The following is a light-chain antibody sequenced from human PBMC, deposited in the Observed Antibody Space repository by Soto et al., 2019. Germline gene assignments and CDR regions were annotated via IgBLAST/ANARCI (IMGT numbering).Light chain of an antibody. CDR3: QRYNSARWT. J-gene: IGKJ1*01. CDR1: QGISSY. CDR2: ATS. V-gene: IGKV1-27*01. Sequence: DIQLTQSPSFLSASVGDRVTITCRASQGISSYLAWYQQKPGKVPKLLIYATSTLQSGVPSRFSGSGSGTDFTLTISSLQPEDVATYYCQRYNSARWTFGQGTKVDIK.